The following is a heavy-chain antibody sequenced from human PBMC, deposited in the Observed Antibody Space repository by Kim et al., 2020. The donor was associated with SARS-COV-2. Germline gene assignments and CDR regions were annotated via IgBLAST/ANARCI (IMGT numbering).Heavy chain of an antibody. CDR3: ARGGDTAFDY. CDR1: GGSISSGGYY. D-gene: IGHD5-18*01. CDR2: IYYSGST. J-gene: IGHJ4*02. V-gene: IGHV4-31*03. Sequence: SETLSLTCTVSGGSISSGGYYWSWIRQHPGKGLEWIGYIYYSGSTYYNPSLKSRVTISVDTSKNQFSLKLSSVTAADTAVYYCARGGDTAFDYWGQGTLVTVSS.